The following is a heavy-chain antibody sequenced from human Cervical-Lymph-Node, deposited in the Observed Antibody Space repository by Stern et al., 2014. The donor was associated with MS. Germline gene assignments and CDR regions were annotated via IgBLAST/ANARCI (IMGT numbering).Heavy chain of an antibody. J-gene: IGHJ4*02. CDR1: GYPFSNHY. CDR3: ARDPTNNASYGYPDV. CDR2: INTSGGLT. V-gene: IGHV1-46*04. D-gene: IGHD5-18*01. Sequence: VQLVESGAEVKKPGASVKISCKPSGYPFSNHYIHWVRQAPGQGLEWMGIINTSGGLTTSPQKLQDRVTLTIDTSTSAVYMHLGSLTYEDPAVYYCARDPTNNASYGYPDVWGQGTLVTVSS.